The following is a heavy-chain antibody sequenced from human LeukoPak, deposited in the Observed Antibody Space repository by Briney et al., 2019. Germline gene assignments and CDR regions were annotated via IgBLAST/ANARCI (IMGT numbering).Heavy chain of an antibody. Sequence: ASVKVSCKASGYTFTGYYMHWVRQAPGQGLEWMGWIYPNSGGTNYAQKFQGRVTMTRDTSISTAYMELSRLRSDDTAVYYCARDGCSGGSCYSGYYYYYYGMDVWGQGTTVTVSS. CDR1: GYTFTGYY. CDR3: ARDGCSGGSCYSGYYYYYYGMDV. D-gene: IGHD2-15*01. V-gene: IGHV1-2*02. J-gene: IGHJ6*02. CDR2: IYPNSGGT.